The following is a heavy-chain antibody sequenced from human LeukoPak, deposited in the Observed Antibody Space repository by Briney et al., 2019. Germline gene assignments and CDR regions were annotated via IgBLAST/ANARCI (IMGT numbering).Heavy chain of an antibody. V-gene: IGHV3-33*01. CDR1: GFTFSSYG. J-gene: IGHJ6*04. D-gene: IGHD5-12*01. CDR2: IWYDGSNK. Sequence: GGSLRLSCAASGFTFSSYGMHWVRQAPGKGLEWVAVIWYDGSNKYYADSVKGRFTSSRDNSKNTLYLQMNSLRAEDTAVYYSARERGDIVATPYYYGMDVWGKGTTVTVSS. CDR3: ARERGDIVATPYYYGMDV.